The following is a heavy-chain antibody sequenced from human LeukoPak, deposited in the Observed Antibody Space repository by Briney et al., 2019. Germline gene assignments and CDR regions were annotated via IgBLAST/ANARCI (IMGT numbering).Heavy chain of an antibody. Sequence: SETLSLTCSVSGVSISSFYWSWIRQSPRKGLEWIGFIHYSVSTNYNPSLKSRVTISADTSKKQSSLKLPSVTAADTAVYYCARGYYDPSGSSNTFDIWGQGTMVTVSS. V-gene: IGHV4-59*01. D-gene: IGHD3-22*01. CDR1: GVSISSFY. CDR3: ARGYYDPSGSSNTFDI. CDR2: IHYSVST. J-gene: IGHJ3*02.